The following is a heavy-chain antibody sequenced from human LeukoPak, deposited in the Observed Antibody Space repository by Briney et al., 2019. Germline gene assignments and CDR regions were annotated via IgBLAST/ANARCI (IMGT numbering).Heavy chain of an antibody. CDR2: INPNSGGT. J-gene: IGHJ5*02. CDR3: ARVRCTNGVCYKRWFDP. Sequence: ASVKVSCKASGYTFTGYYMHWVRQAPGQGLEWMGWINPNSGGTNYAQKFQGRVTMTRDTSTSTAYMELSRLRSDDTAVYYCARVRCTNGVCYKRWFDPWGQGTLVTVSS. V-gene: IGHV1-2*02. D-gene: IGHD2-8*01. CDR1: GYTFTGYY.